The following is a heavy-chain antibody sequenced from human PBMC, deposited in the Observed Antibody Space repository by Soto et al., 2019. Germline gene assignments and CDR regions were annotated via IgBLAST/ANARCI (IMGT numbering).Heavy chain of an antibody. V-gene: IGHV3-9*01. CDR1: GFTFDDYA. CDR2: ISWNSGSI. CDR3: AKDQVAYYYDSSGYTFDY. Sequence: PGGSLRLSCAASGFTFDDYAMHWVRQAPGKGLEWVSGISWNSGSIGYADSVKGRFTISRDNAKNSLYLQMNSLRAEDTALYYCAKDQVAYYYDSSGYTFDYWGQGTLVTVSS. J-gene: IGHJ4*02. D-gene: IGHD3-22*01.